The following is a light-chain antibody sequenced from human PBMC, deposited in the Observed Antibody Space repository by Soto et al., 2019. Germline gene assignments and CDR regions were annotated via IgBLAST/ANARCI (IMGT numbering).Light chain of an antibody. CDR3: QQYGSSPMFT. J-gene: IGKJ3*01. V-gene: IGKV3-20*01. CDR2: GTS. Sequence: EIELTQSPGTLSLSPGERATLSCRASQSVSSSYLAWYQQKPEQAPRLLIYGTSGSASGIPDRFSGSGCGTDFDLTISRLEPEDFAVYYCQQYGSSPMFTFGPGTKVDIK. CDR1: QSVSSSY.